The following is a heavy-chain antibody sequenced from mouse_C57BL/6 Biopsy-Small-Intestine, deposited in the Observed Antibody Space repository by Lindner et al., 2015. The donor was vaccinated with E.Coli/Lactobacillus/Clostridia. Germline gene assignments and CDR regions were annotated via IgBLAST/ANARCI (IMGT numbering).Heavy chain of an antibody. CDR3: ARAVTYYDLLTGHIPTYYFDY. D-gene: IGHD2-4*01. J-gene: IGHJ2*01. CDR2: INPTSGGT. CDR1: GYDFTGYY. Sequence: SVKVSCKASGYDFTGYYLHWVRQAPGQGLEWMGRINPTSGGTNYAQNFQGRVTLTRDTSISTAYMEMTSLRSDDTAMYFCARAVTYYDLLTGHIPTYYFDYWGQGTQVTVAS. V-gene: IGHV1-53*01.